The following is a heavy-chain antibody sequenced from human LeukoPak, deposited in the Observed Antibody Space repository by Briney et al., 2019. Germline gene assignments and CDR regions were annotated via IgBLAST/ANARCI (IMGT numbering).Heavy chain of an antibody. J-gene: IGHJ4*02. CDR2: IKKDGSEK. Sequence: GGSLRLSCEASGFTFSSHWMRWARQAPGKGLEWVADIKKDGSEKNYVDSVKGRFSISRDNAKNSLYLQMNSLRVDDTAVYYCVRDANWSTDYWGQGTLVTVSS. CDR3: VRDANWSTDY. CDR1: GFTFSSHW. D-gene: IGHD1-20*01. V-gene: IGHV3-7*01.